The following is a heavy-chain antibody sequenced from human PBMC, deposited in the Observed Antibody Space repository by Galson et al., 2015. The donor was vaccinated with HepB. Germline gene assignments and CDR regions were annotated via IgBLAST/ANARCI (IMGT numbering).Heavy chain of an antibody. Sequence: SVKVSCKASGYTFTSYGISWVRQAPGQGLEWMGWISAHNGNTNYAQKLQGRVTMTTDTSTSTAYMELRRLSSVTAADTAVYYCARSVGCSSTSCYYSHYYMAVWGKGATVAVAS. V-gene: IGHV1-18*01. J-gene: IGHJ6*03. D-gene: IGHD2-2*01. CDR2: ISAHNGNT. CDR3: ARSVGCSSTSCYYSHYYMAV. CDR1: GYTFTSYG.